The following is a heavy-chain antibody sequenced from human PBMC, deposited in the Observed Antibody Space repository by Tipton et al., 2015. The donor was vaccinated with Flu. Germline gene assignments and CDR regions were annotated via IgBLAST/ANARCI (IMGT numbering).Heavy chain of an antibody. CDR1: GGSISSYY. CDR2: IYYSGRT. V-gene: IGHV4-59*01. J-gene: IGHJ3*02. Sequence: TLSLTCTVSGGSISSYYWSWTRQPPAKGLEWIGYIYYSGRTNYNPSLKSRVTISVDTSKNQFSLKLSSVTAADTAVYYCARVGYTPADAFDIWGQGTMVTVSS. CDR3: ARVGYTPADAFDI. D-gene: IGHD5-12*01.